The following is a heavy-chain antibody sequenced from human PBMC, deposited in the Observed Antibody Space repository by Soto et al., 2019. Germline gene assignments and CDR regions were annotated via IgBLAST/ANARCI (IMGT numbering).Heavy chain of an antibody. J-gene: IGHJ4*02. Sequence: EVQLVESGGGLVQPGGSLRLSCAVSGLTFSDYWMSWVRQAPGKGLEWVANIRQDESEKNYADSVKGRFTISRANAKSSVYLQMNSLRAEDTAVYYCTNDKFSGSYYVRGLTYYFEYWGQGTLVTVSS. CDR2: IRQDESEK. D-gene: IGHD1-26*01. V-gene: IGHV3-7*03. CDR1: GLTFSDYW. CDR3: TNDKFSGSYYVRGLTYYFEY.